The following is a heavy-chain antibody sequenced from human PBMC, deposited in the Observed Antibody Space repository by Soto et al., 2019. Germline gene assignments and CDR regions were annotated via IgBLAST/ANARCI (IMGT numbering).Heavy chain of an antibody. CDR3: ARDLCPLGSGSPCPTFGMDV. Sequence: QVQLVQSGAEVKPPGASVKVSCKASGYTFTGHYMHWVRQVSGRRLEFLGWLKPDNGGTYYAPKFQGRVTFTRDTSNTFAYMEMSALHSDDTAVYFCARDLCPLGSGSPCPTFGMDVWGQGTTVAVTS. CDR1: GYTFTGHY. CDR2: LKPDNGGT. V-gene: IGHV1-2*02. D-gene: IGHD3-10*01. J-gene: IGHJ6*02.